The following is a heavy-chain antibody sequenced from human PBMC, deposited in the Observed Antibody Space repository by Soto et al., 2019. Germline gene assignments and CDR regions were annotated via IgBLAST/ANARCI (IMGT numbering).Heavy chain of an antibody. V-gene: IGHV1-18*01. J-gene: IGHJ5*02. Sequence: ASVKVSCKASGYTFTSNGISWVRQAPGQGLEWMGWISAYNGNTNYAQKLQGRVTMTTDTSTSTAYMELRSLRSDDTAVYYCARDQTRVGATTWFDPWGQGTLVTVSS. CDR3: ARDQTRVGATTWFDP. D-gene: IGHD1-26*01. CDR1: GYTFTSNG. CDR2: ISAYNGNT.